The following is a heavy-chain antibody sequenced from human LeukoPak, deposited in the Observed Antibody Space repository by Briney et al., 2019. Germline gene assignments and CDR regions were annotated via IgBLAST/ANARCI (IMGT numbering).Heavy chain of an antibody. Sequence: SETLSLTCTVSGGSISSYYWSWIRQPPGKGLEWIGYIYYSGSTNYNPSLKSRVTISVDTSKNQFSLKLSSVTAADTAVYYCARGKCSAKYGSGSYYNRNGAFDIWGQGTMVTVSS. D-gene: IGHD3-10*01. CDR1: GGSISSYY. J-gene: IGHJ3*02. V-gene: IGHV4-59*01. CDR2: IYYSGST. CDR3: ARGKCSAKYGSGSYYNRNGAFDI.